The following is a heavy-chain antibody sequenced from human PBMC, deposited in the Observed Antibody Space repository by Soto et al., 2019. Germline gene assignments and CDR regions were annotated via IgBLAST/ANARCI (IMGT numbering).Heavy chain of an antibody. D-gene: IGHD3-22*01. CDR1: GFTFSSYA. Sequence: GGSLRLSCAASGFTFSSYAMSWVRQAPGKGLEWVSAISGSGGSTYYADSVKGRFTISRDNSKNPLYLKMNSLRAEDTALYYFAKDDYDSSGLGYFDYWGQGTLVTVP. CDR3: AKDDYDSSGLGYFDY. CDR2: ISGSGGST. V-gene: IGHV3-23*01. J-gene: IGHJ4*02.